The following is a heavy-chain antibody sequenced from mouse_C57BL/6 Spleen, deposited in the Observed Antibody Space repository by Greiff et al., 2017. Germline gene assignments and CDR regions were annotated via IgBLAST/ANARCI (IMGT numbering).Heavy chain of an antibody. D-gene: IGHD1-1*01. CDR2: INPYNGDT. CDR3: ARGSYYGSSLYFDY. Sequence: VQLQQSGPELVKPGDSVKISCKASGYSFTGYFMNWVMQSHGKSLEWIGRINPYNGDTFYNQKFKGKATLTVDKSSSTAHMELRSLTSEDSAVYYCARGSYYGSSLYFDYWGQGTTLTVSS. CDR1: GYSFTGYF. J-gene: IGHJ2*01. V-gene: IGHV1-20*01.